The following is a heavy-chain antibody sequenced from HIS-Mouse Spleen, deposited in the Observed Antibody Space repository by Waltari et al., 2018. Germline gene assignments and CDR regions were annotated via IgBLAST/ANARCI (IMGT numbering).Heavy chain of an antibody. Sequence: QVQLVESGGGVVQPGRSLRLSCASSGFPFRSYGMHWVRQAPGKGLEWVAVISYDGSNKYYADSVKGRFTISRDNSKNTLYLQMNSLRAEDTAVYYCAKEDGSGWGRLGYWGQGTLVTVSS. CDR3: AKEDGSGWGRLGY. CDR2: ISYDGSNK. CDR1: GFPFRSYG. J-gene: IGHJ4*02. V-gene: IGHV3-30*18. D-gene: IGHD6-19*01.